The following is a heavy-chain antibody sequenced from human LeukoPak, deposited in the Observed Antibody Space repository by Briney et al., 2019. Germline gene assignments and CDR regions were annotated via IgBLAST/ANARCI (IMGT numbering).Heavy chain of an antibody. D-gene: IGHD2-21*01. CDR1: GGSISTHY. J-gene: IGHJ5*01. CDR2: IYYRGST. Sequence: SETLSLTCAVSGGSISTHYWNWIRQPPGKGLEWIGYIYYRGSTNYNPSLKSRVTMSVDTSKNQFSLRLTSVTAADTAVYYCARQVAVVEPTDPNWFDSWGQGTLVTVSS. CDR3: ARQVAVVEPTDPNWFDS. V-gene: IGHV4-59*08.